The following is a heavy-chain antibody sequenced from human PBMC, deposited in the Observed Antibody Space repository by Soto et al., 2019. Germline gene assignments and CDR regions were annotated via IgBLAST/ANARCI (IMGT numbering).Heavy chain of an antibody. CDR3: AHRTYGPFHY. CDR1: GFSLRTYKVG. CDR2: ISWDDNK. D-gene: IGHD3-10*01. V-gene: IGHV2-5*02. J-gene: IGHJ4*02. Sequence: ETGPKLGNPTQSLTLACTFSGFSLRTYKVGVGWIRQPPGKALEWLALISWDDNKRYSPSLKSRVTITKDTSKNQVVLTLTSMDPVDTATYYCAHRTYGPFHYWGQGTQVTVSS.